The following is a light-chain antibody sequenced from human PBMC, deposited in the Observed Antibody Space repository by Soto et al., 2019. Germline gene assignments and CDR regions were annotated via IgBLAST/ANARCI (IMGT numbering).Light chain of an antibody. CDR2: GAS. J-gene: IGKJ1*01. CDR3: QRYVTSLTT. Sequence: EIVLTQSPGTLSLSPGERATLSCGASQSVSSNYLAWYQQKRGQAPRLLIFGASTGVKGIQDRVIGSGSGTDFTLTIISLDPEDFAVYYCQRYVTSLTTLGQGTKVDI. V-gene: IGKV3-20*01. CDR1: QSVSSNY.